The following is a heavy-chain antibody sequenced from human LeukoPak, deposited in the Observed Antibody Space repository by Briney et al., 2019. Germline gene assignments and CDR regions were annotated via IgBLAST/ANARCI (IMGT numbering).Heavy chain of an antibody. CDR1: GGSFSGYY. J-gene: IGHJ3*02. V-gene: IGHV4-39*01. CDR3: ASSRLGYCSGGSCYYVAFDI. D-gene: IGHD2-15*01. Sequence: SETLSLTCAVYGGSFSGYYWGWIRQPPGKGLEWIGSIYYSGSTYYNPSLKSRVTISVDTPKNQFSLKLSSVTAADTAVYYCASSRLGYCSGGSCYYVAFDIWGQGTMVTVSS. CDR2: IYYSGST.